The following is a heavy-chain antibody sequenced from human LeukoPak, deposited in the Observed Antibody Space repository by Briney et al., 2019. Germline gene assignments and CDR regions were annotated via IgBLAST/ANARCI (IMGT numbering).Heavy chain of an antibody. V-gene: IGHV1-8*03. CDR3: ARTREGAYSYGDYYYYSMDV. Sequence: ASVKVSCKASGYTFTSYDINWVRQATGQGLEWMGWMNPNSGNTGYAQKFQGRVTITRNTSISTAYMELSSLRSEDTAVYYCARTREGAYSYGDYYYYSMDVWGKGTTVTVSS. CDR2: MNPNSGNT. J-gene: IGHJ6*03. D-gene: IGHD5-18*01. CDR1: GYTFTSYD.